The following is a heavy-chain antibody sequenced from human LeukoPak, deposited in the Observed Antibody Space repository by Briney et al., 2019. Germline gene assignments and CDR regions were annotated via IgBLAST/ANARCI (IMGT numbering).Heavy chain of an antibody. CDR1: GGTFSSYA. D-gene: IGHD2-2*01. CDR2: IIPIFGTA. J-gene: IGHJ4*02. CDR3: AREGSTSLPRNFDY. V-gene: IGHV1-69*13. Sequence: ASVKVSCKASGGTFSSYAISWVRQAPGQGLEWMGGIIPIFGTANYAQKFQGRVTITADGSTSTAYMELSSLRSEDTAVYYCAREGSTSLPRNFDYWGQGTLVTVSS.